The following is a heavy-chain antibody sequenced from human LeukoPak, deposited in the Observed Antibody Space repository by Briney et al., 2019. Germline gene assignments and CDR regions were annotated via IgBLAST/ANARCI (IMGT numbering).Heavy chain of an antibody. V-gene: IGHV4-4*02. Sequence: SETLSLTCAVSGGSISSSNWWSWVRQPPGKGLEWIGEIYHSGSTNYNPSLKSRVTISVDKSKNQFSLKLSSVTAADTAVYYCARDRNSGYDTIVGDYYYYYGMDVWGQGTTVTVSS. J-gene: IGHJ6*02. CDR2: IYHSGST. CDR3: ARDRNSGYDTIVGDYYYYYGMDV. D-gene: IGHD5-12*01. CDR1: GGSISSSNW.